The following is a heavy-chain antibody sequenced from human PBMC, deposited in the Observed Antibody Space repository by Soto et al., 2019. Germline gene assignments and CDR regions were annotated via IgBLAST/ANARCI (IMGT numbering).Heavy chain of an antibody. CDR1: GFSFTSFV. D-gene: IGHD2-15*01. CDR2: IDGSGATT. J-gene: IGHJ4*02. V-gene: IGHV3-23*01. CDR3: AEGGDFDY. Sequence: VQLLESGGGLAQPGGSLRLSCAASGFSFTSFVMSWVRQAPGKGLEWVSSIDGSGATTYYADSVKGRFTVSKDNSRTKLYLQMSSLRAEDTATYYCAEGGDFDYWGRGALVTVSS.